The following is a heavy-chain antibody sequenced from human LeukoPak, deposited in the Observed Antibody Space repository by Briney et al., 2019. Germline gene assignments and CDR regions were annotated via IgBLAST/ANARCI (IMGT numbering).Heavy chain of an antibody. CDR1: GYSFTVYY. J-gene: IGHJ4*02. V-gene: IGHV1-2*02. Sequence: ASVKVSCKASGYSFTVYYIHLERQAPGQGLEWVGGINPNSGGTKFAQNFQGRVTLTRETSINTAYMELSGLRSDDTAVYYCARGEYTSSSIFDYWGQGALVTVSS. D-gene: IGHD6-6*01. CDR3: ARGEYTSSSIFDY. CDR2: INPNSGGT.